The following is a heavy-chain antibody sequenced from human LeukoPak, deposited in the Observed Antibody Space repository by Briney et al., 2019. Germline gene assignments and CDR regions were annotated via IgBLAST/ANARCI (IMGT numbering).Heavy chain of an antibody. CDR1: GGSISSYY. J-gene: IGHJ4*02. CDR3: ARDCSGGSCFDY. V-gene: IGHV4-59*01. D-gene: IGHD2-15*01. CDR2: IYYSGST. Sequence: SETLSLTCTVSGGSISSYYWSWIRQPPGKGLEWIGYIYYSGSTNHNPSLKSRVTISVDTSKNQFSLKLSSVTAADTAVYYCARDCSGGSCFDYWGQGTLVTVSS.